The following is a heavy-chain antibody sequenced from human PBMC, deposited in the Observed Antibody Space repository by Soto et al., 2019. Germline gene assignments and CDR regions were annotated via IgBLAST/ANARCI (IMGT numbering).Heavy chain of an antibody. D-gene: IGHD3-10*01. Sequence: GGSLRLSCVASRFTFSSFAMTWVRQAPGKGLEWVSSISGGGEITNYPGSVRGRFTISRDNSKNTLYVQMDSLRAGDTAVYYCAKAGDYFGSGTYSRFDSWGQGTLVTVSS. CDR2: ISGGGEIT. J-gene: IGHJ4*02. CDR1: RFTFSSFA. CDR3: AKAGDYFGSGTYSRFDS. V-gene: IGHV3-23*01.